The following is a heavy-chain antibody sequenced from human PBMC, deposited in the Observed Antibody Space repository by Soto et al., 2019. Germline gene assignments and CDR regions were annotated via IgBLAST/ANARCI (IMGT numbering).Heavy chain of an antibody. V-gene: IGHV3-49*03. D-gene: IGHD2-2*01. CDR1: GFTFGDYA. CDR2: IRSKAYGGTT. CDR3: TRDADIVVVPADSYYYGMDV. Sequence: PGGSLRLSCTASGFTFGDYAMSWFRQAPGKGLEWVGFIRSKAYGGTTEYAASVKGRFTISRDDSKSIAYLQMNSLKTEDTAVYYCTRDADIVVVPADSYYYGMDVWGQGTTVIVSS. J-gene: IGHJ6*02.